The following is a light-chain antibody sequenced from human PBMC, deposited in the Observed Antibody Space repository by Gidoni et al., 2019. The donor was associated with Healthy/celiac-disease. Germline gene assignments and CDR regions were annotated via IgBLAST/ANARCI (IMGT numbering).Light chain of an antibody. Sequence: DIVMTQPPLSLPVTPGEPASISCRSSQSLLPSNGYHYMDWYLQKPGQSPQLLIYLGSNRASGVPDRFSGSGSGTDFTLKISRVEAEDVGVYYCMQALQTPLTFGPGTKVDIK. V-gene: IGKV2-28*01. CDR2: LGS. J-gene: IGKJ3*01. CDR1: QSLLPSNGYHY. CDR3: MQALQTPLT.